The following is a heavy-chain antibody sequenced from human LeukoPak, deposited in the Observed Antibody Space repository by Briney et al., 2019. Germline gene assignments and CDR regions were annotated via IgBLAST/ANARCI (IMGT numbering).Heavy chain of an antibody. CDR3: AKEHDCNSTSCSGAFDI. D-gene: IGHD2-2*01. CDR2: ISGSGGST. J-gene: IGHJ3*02. Sequence: GGSPRLSCAASGFTFSSYAMSWVRQAPGKGLEWVSAISGSGGSTYYADSVKGRFTISRDNSKNTLYLQMNSLRAEDTAVYYCAKEHDCNSTSCSGAFDIWGQGTMVTISS. CDR1: GFTFSSYA. V-gene: IGHV3-23*01.